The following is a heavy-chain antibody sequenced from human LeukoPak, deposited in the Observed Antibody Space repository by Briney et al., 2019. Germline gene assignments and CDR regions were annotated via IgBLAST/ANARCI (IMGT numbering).Heavy chain of an antibody. Sequence: SETLSLTCTVSGGSISSSSYYWGWIRQPPGKGLEWIGSIYYSGSTYYNPSLKSRVTISVDTSKNQFSLKLSSVTAADTAVYYCARPYCSGGSCPFDYWGQGTLVTVSP. D-gene: IGHD2-15*01. CDR2: IYYSGST. J-gene: IGHJ4*02. CDR1: GGSISSSSYY. CDR3: ARPYCSGGSCPFDY. V-gene: IGHV4-39*01.